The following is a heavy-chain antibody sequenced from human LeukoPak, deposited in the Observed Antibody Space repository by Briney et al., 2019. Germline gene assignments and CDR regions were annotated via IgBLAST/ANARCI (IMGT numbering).Heavy chain of an antibody. CDR1: GGSISSGDYY. CDR2: IYYSGST. CDR3: ALIRGDSYLLTS. Sequence: PSQTLSLTCTVSGGSISSGDYYWSWIRQPPGKGLEWIGYIYYSGSTYYNPSLKSRVTISVDTSKNQFSLKLSSVTAADTAVYYCALIRGDSYLLTSWGQGTLVTVSS. J-gene: IGHJ5*02. D-gene: IGHD3-9*01. V-gene: IGHV4-30-4*08.